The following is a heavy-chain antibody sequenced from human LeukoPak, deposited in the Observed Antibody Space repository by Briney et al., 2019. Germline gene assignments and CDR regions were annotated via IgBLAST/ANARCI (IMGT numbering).Heavy chain of an antibody. D-gene: IGHD3-10*01. CDR2: ISSSSSYI. J-gene: IGHJ3*02. CDR1: GFTFSSYG. Sequence: GGSLRLSCAASGFTFSSYGMTWGRQAPGKGLEWVSYISSSSSYIYYADSVKGRFTISRDNAKNSLYLQMNSLRAEDTAVYYCARGSLKSVRGVSYDAFDIWGQGTMVTVSS. V-gene: IGHV3-21*05. CDR3: ARGSLKSVRGVSYDAFDI.